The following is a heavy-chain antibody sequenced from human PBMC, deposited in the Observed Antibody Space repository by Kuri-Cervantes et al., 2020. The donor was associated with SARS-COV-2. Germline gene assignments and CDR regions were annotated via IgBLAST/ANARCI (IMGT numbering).Heavy chain of an antibody. V-gene: IGHV4-59*08. D-gene: IGHD1-1*01. CDR3: AIINWNRFDY. CDR2: IYYSGST. J-gene: IGHJ4*02. Sequence: GSLRLSCTVSGGSISSYYWSWIRQPPGKGLEWIGYIYYSGSTNYNPSLKSRVTISVDTSKNQFSLKLSSVTAADTTVYYCAIINWNRFDYWGQGTLVTVSS. CDR1: GGSISSYY.